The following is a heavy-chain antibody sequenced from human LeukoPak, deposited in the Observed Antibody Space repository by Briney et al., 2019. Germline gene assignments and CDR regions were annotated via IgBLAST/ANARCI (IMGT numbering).Heavy chain of an antibody. V-gene: IGHV4-59*08. CDR1: GGSMSPYH. D-gene: IGHD6-19*01. J-gene: IGHJ4*02. CDR3: ARAVSGRFDY. CDR2: IYYSGST. Sequence: PSETLSLTCTVSGGSMSPYHWGWIRQPPGKGLEWTGYIYYSGSTNYNPSLNSRVTITVDTSKNQFSLRLSSVTAADTAIYYCARAVSGRFDYWGQGTLVTVSS.